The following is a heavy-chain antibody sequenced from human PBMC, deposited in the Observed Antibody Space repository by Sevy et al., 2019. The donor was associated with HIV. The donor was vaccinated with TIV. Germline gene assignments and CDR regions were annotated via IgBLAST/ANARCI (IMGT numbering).Heavy chain of an antibody. D-gene: IGHD3-22*01. CDR2: IRSKAYGGTT. J-gene: IGHJ4*02. CDR1: GFTFGDYA. Sequence: GGSLRLSCTASGFTFGDYAMSWFRQAPGKGLEWVGFIRSKAYGGTTEYAASVKGRFTISRDDSKSIAYLIMNSLKTEDTAVYYCTRPRSAYYYDSSGYYPVSYYWGQGTLVTVSS. V-gene: IGHV3-49*03. CDR3: TRPRSAYYYDSSGYYPVSYY.